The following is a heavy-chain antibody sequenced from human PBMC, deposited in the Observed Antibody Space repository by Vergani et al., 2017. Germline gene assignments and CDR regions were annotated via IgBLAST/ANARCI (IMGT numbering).Heavy chain of an antibody. D-gene: IGHD3-9*01. CDR1: GFTFSSYA. Sequence: EVQLLESGGGLVQPGGSLRLSCAASGFTFSSYAMSWVRQAPGKGLEWVSAISGSGGSTYYADSVMGRFTISRDNSKNTLYLQMNSLSAEDTAVYYCAKGGSYYDIPDGMDVWGQGTTVTVSS. V-gene: IGHV3-23*01. J-gene: IGHJ6*02. CDR2: ISGSGGST. CDR3: AKGGSYYDIPDGMDV.